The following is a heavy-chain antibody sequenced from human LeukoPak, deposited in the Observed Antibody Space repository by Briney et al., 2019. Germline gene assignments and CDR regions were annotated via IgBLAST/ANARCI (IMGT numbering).Heavy chain of an antibody. V-gene: IGHV3-30*04. Sequence: PGGSLRLSCEASGLMFSASAMTWGRQAPGKGLEWVAVIFSDEKTAIYADSVKGRFTISRDNSKNRLFLQMDSLRPDDTATYYCASPYSGFDGVSMDYYWGQGTMVTVSP. D-gene: IGHD5-12*01. CDR1: GLMFSASA. CDR2: IFSDEKTA. CDR3: ASPYSGFDGVSMDYY. J-gene: IGHJ4*02.